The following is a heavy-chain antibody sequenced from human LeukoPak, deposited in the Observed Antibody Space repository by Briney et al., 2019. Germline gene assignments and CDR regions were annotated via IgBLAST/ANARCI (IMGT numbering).Heavy chain of an antibody. CDR2: INSDGSST. CDR3: ARDYYDSSGYFDGLNY. CDR1: GFTFSSYW. Sequence: QPGGSLRLSCAASGFTFSSYWMHRVRQAPGKGLVWVSRINSDGSSTSYADSVKGRFTISRDNAKNTLYLQMNSLRAEDTAVYYCARDYYDSSGYFDGLNYWGQGTLVTVSS. D-gene: IGHD3-22*01. J-gene: IGHJ4*02. V-gene: IGHV3-74*01.